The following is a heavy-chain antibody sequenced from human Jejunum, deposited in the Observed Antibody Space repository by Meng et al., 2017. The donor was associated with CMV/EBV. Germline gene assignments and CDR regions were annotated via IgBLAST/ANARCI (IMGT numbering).Heavy chain of an antibody. CDR2: IIAVLKTP. CDR1: GGVFNNYA. CDR3: ARGFSNGYLPFDY. J-gene: IGHJ4*02. D-gene: IGHD3-22*01. V-gene: IGHV1-69*01. Sequence: QVLLVQVGTGVKKPGASVKVPCKSSGGVFNNYALNWVRQAPGQGLEWMGGIIAVLKTPTYAQKFRGRLTITADESTGTTYMDLTSLTSEDTAVYYCARGFSNGYLPFDYWGQGTLVTVSS.